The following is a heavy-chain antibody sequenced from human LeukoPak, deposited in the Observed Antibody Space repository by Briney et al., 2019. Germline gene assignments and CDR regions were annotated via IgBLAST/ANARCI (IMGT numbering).Heavy chain of an antibody. D-gene: IGHD4-17*01. CDR3: ARDLGYGDYLPDAFDI. CDR2: ISSSSSYI. V-gene: IGHV3-21*01. Sequence: GGSLRLSCVASGFTFDNYTMVWVRQAPGQGLEWVSSISSSSSYIYYADSVKGRFTISRDNAKNSLYLQMNSLRAEDTAVYYCARDLGYGDYLPDAFDIWGQGTMVTVSS. CDR1: GFTFDNYT. J-gene: IGHJ3*02.